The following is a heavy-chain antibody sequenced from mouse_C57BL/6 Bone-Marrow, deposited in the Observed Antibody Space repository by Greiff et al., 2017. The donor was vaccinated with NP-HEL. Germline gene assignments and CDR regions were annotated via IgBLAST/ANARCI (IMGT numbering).Heavy chain of an antibody. CDR2: INPGSGGP. J-gene: IGHJ3*01. D-gene: IGHD2-4*01. CDR3: ARDLYDYDRFAY. V-gene: IGHV1-54*01. Sequence: ESGAELVRPGTSVKVSCKASGYAFTNYLIEWVKQRPGQGLEWIGVINPGSGGPNYNEKFKGKATLTADKSSSTAYMQLSSLTSEDSAVYFCARDLYDYDRFAYWGQGTLVTVSA. CDR1: GYAFTNYL.